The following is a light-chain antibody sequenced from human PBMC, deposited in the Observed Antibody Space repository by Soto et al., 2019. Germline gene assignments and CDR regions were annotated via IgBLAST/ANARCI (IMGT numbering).Light chain of an antibody. CDR3: QQYGSSPCA. CDR2: GAS. J-gene: IGKJ1*01. V-gene: IGKV3-20*01. CDR1: QSVSSSY. Sequence: EIALTQSPGTLSLSPGERATLSCRASQSVSSSYLARYQQKPGQAPRLLLYGASSRSTGSPDRFSGRGSGTDVNLTISRLEPEDFELYYCQQYGSSPCAFGQGTKVEIK.